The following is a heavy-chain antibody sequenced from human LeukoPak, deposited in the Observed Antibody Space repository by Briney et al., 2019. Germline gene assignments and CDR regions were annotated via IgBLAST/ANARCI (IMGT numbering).Heavy chain of an antibody. D-gene: IGHD6-19*01. CDR2: FGTRSTSI. CDR1: GFTFSGYS. CDR3: AKQARRVAATHYFDY. J-gene: IGHJ4*02. V-gene: IGHV3-21*04. Sequence: GGSLRLSCTASGFTFSGYSMNWIRQAPGKGLEWVSSFGTRSTSIYHAGSVKGRFAISRDNSKNTLYLQMNSLRAEDTAVHYCAKQARRVAATHYFDYWGQGTLVTVSS.